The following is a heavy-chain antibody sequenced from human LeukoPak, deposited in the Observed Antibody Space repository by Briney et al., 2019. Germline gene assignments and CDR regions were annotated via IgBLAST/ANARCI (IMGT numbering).Heavy chain of an antibody. D-gene: IGHD2-2*01. CDR2: ISGSSTTI. V-gene: IGHV3-48*02. J-gene: IGHJ4*02. Sequence: PGGSLRLSCAASGFTFSSYTMTWVRQAPGKGLEWVSYISGSSTTIYYADSVKGRFTNSRDNDKNSLYLQMNSLRDEDTAVYYCARDVLSYGDSGVDYWGQGTLVTVSS. CDR3: ARDVLSYGDSGVDY. CDR1: GFTFSSYT.